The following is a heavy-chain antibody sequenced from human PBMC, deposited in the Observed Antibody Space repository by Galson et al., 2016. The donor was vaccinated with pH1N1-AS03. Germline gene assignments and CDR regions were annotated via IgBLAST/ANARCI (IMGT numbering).Heavy chain of an antibody. CDR3: ARDIPGTAKYFDF. J-gene: IGHJ4*02. D-gene: IGHD3-10*01. CDR2: INTGNGNT. Sequence: GYTFIYSAIHWVRQAPGQGLEWMGWINTGNGNTKYSQKFQARVAITRDISASTVYMALNGLRSEATAVYFCARDIPGTAKYFDFWGQGTPVTVAS. V-gene: IGHV1-3*04. CDR1: GYTFIYSA.